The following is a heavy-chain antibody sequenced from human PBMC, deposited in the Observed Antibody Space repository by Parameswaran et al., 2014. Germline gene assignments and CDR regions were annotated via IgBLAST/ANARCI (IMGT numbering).Heavy chain of an antibody. CDR3: ARVERYFDWLSTNLYY. CDR2: INPNSGGT. J-gene: IGHJ4*02. Sequence: WVRQAPGQGLEWMGRINPNSGGTNYAQKFQGRVTMTRDTSISTAYMELSRLRSDDTAVYYCARVERYFDWLSTNLYYWGQGTLVTVSS. V-gene: IGHV1-2*06. D-gene: IGHD3-9*01.